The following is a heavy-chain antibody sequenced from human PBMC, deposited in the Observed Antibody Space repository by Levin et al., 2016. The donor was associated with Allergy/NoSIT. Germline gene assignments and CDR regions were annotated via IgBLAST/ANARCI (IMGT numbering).Heavy chain of an antibody. D-gene: IGHD5-24*01. CDR2: IYSGGST. CDR3: ARDRDGYNTIDY. V-gene: IGHV3-53*01. J-gene: IGHJ4*02. Sequence: VRQMPGKGLEWVSVIYSGGSTYYGDSVRGRFAISRDNSKNTVYLQMNSLRAEDTAVYYCARDRDGYNTIDYWGQGTLVTVSS.